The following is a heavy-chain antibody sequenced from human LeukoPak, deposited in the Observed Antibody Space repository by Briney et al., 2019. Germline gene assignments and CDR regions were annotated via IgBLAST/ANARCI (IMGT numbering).Heavy chain of an antibody. CDR3: ARVASSGYVPDC. D-gene: IGHD3-22*01. CDR2: MYYSGRI. V-gene: IGHV4-39*07. CDR1: GGSISSSSYY. Sequence: SETLSLTCTVSGGSISSSSYYWGWIRQPPGKGLEWIGNMYYSGRIYYNPSLKSRVTISIDTSKNQFSLKLSSVTAADTAVYYCARVASSGYVPDCWGQGTLVTVSS. J-gene: IGHJ4*02.